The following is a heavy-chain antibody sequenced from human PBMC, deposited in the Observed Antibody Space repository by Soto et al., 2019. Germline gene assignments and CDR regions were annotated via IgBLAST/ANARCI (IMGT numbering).Heavy chain of an antibody. Sequence: QITLKESGPPLVKPTQTLTLTCTFSGFSLSTTRVGVGWIRQPPGKALAWLALIYWDDDKRYSPSLKSSLTYTNDTSKNQVVLTMTNMDPVDTATYYCAHSVVACLGYYFDYWGQGTRVTVSS. J-gene: IGHJ4*02. CDR3: AHSVVACLGYYFDY. D-gene: IGHD5-12*01. CDR2: IYWDDDK. CDR1: GFSLSTTRVG. V-gene: IGHV2-5*02.